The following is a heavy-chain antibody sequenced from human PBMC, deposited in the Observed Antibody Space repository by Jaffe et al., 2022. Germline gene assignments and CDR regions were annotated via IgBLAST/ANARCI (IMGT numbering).Heavy chain of an antibody. Sequence: EVQLVESGGGLVQPGRSLRLSCAASGFTFDDYAMHWVRQAPGKGLEWVSGISWNSGSIGYADSVKGRFTISRDNAKNSLYLQMNSLRAEDTALYYCAKGDRPGIAVAATVYWGQGTLVTVSS. CDR1: GFTFDDYA. CDR2: ISWNSGSI. CDR3: AKGDRPGIAVAATVY. J-gene: IGHJ4*02. V-gene: IGHV3-9*01. D-gene: IGHD6-19*01.